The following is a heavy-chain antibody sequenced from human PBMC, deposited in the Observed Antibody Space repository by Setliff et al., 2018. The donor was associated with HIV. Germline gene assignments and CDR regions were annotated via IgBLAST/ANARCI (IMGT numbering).Heavy chain of an antibody. V-gene: IGHV1-24*01. CDR2: FDPQDGKT. D-gene: IGHD6-19*01. CDR1: GYTLTEVS. J-gene: IGHJ4*02. Sequence: ASVKVSCKISGYTLTEVSMHWVRQAPGKGLEWMGYFDPQDGKTIYAQKFQGRVTMAEDTSADTAYTELSSLRSEDTAVYYCATAKEVWLAEGGFDYWGQGTRVTAPQ. CDR3: ATAKEVWLAEGGFDY.